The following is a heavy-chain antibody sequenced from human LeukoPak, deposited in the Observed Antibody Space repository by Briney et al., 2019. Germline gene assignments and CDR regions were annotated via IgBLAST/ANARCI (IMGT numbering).Heavy chain of an antibody. CDR1: GYTFTSYY. CDR2: INPSGGST. CDR3: ARDRGSGWYYYYYGMDV. Sequence: ASVKVSCKASGYTFTSYYTHWVRQAPGQALEWMGIINPSGGSTSYAQKFQGRVTMTRDTSTSTVYMELSSLRSEDTAVYYCARDRGSGWYYYYYGMDVWGQGTTVTVSS. V-gene: IGHV1-46*01. D-gene: IGHD6-19*01. J-gene: IGHJ6*02.